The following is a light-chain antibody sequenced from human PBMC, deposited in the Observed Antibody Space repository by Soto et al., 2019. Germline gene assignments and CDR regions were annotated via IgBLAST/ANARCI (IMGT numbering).Light chain of an antibody. CDR3: QQYNNWPTT. J-gene: IGKJ1*01. CDR1: QGVSTN. V-gene: IGKV3-15*01. Sequence: IGSVSCRASQGVSTNLDWYRQKPGQAPRILIYGASPRATGIPARFSGSGAEPEFSLSISSLQYGDVEVYECQQYNNWPTTFSQGTQVEIK. CDR2: GAS.